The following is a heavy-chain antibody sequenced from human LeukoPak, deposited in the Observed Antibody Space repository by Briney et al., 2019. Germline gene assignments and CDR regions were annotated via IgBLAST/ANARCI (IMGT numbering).Heavy chain of an antibody. Sequence: SETLSLTCTVSGGSISSYYWSWIRQPPGKGLEWIGNIYYSGSTNYNPSLKSRVTISVDTSKNQFSLKLNSVTAADTAVYYCARGFWSGYYGLYYYYGMDVWGQGTTVTVSS. CDR2: IYYSGST. CDR1: GGSISSYY. J-gene: IGHJ6*02. V-gene: IGHV4-59*08. CDR3: ARGFWSGYYGLYYYYGMDV. D-gene: IGHD3-3*01.